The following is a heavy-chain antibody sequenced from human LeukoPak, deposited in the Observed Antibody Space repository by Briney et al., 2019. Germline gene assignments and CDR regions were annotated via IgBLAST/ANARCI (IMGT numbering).Heavy chain of an antibody. J-gene: IGHJ6*03. CDR3: AKVSSRSIFGVVMGPSYYYMDV. V-gene: IGHV3-30*18. Sequence: GGSLRLSCAASAFTFSSYGMHWVRQAPGKGLEWVAVISYDGSNKYYADSVKGRFTISRDNSKNTLYLQMNSLRAEDTAVYYCAKVSSRSIFGVVMGPSYYYMDVWGKGTTVTVSS. CDR2: ISYDGSNK. CDR1: AFTFSSYG. D-gene: IGHD3-3*01.